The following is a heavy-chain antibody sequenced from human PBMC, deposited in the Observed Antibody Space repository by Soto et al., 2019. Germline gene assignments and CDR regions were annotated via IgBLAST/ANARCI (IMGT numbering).Heavy chain of an antibody. Sequence: ASVKVSCKASGYTFSRYGISWVRQAPGQGLEWMGRISTYNGNTKYAQKLQGRVTMTTDTSASIACMELSSLRSEDTAVYYCARLSGYSGYAVYYFDYWCQGPLATFSS. CDR3: ARLSGYSGYAVYYFDY. V-gene: IGHV1-18*01. CDR1: GYTFSRYG. D-gene: IGHD5-12*01. J-gene: IGHJ4*02. CDR2: ISTYNGNT.